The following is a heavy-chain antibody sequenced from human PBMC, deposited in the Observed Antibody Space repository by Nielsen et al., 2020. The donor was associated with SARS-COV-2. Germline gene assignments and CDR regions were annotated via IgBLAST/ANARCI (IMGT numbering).Heavy chain of an antibody. V-gene: IGHV3-30*19. D-gene: IGHD2-2*01. J-gene: IGHJ4*02. CDR1: GFTFSSYG. Sequence: GESLKISCAASGFTFSSYGMHWVRQAPGKGLEWVAVISYDGSNKYYADSVKGRFTISRDNSKNMLYLQMNSLRAEDTAVYYCARDGVLNCSSTSCYVAYYFDYWGQGTLVTVSS. CDR3: ARDGVLNCSSTSCYVAYYFDY. CDR2: ISYDGSNK.